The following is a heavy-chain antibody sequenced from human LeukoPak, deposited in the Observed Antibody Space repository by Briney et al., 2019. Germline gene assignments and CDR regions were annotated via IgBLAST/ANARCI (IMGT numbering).Heavy chain of an antibody. J-gene: IGHJ4*02. CDR3: AKDRGGVDY. CDR2: ISCDGGST. D-gene: IGHD3-16*01. Sequence: GGSLRLSCAASGFTFGDYCMHWVRQGPGKGLEWVSVISCDGGSTSYADSVKGRFTISRDNRKNSLYLQMNSLRSEDSALYYCAKDRGGVDYWGQGTLVTVSS. CDR1: GFTFGDYC. V-gene: IGHV3-43*01.